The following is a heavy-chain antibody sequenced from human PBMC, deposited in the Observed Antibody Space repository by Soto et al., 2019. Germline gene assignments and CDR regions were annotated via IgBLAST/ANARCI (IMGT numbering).Heavy chain of an antibody. D-gene: IGHD6-6*01. Sequence: QVQLQESGPGLVKPSETLSLTCTVSGGSISSYYWSWIRQPPGKGLEWIGYIYYSGSTNYNPSLRSRVTISVGTSKKHVSLTLSAGTAADTAVYYFARLMSSSYPAYYYDGMGVGGQGTTATVSS. CDR1: GGSISSYY. CDR2: IYYSGST. V-gene: IGHV4-59*01. CDR3: ARLMSSSYPAYYYDGMGV. J-gene: IGHJ6*02.